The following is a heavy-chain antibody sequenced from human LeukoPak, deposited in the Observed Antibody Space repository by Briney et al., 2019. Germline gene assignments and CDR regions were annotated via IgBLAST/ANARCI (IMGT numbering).Heavy chain of an antibody. V-gene: IGHV1-69*13. J-gene: IGHJ5*02. D-gene: IGHD3-10*01. CDR1: RGTFSSYA. CDR2: IIPLFGTA. Sequence: GASVTVSCKASRGTFSSYAISWVRQAPGQGLEWMGGIIPLFGTASYAQNFQGRVTISADESTSTAYMELSSLRSEDTAVYYCARDLTMVRGARYRPYNWFAPWGQGTLVTVSS. CDR3: ARDLTMVRGARYRPYNWFAP.